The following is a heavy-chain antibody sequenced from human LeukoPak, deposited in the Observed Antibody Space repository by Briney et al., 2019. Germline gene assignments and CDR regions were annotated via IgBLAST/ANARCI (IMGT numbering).Heavy chain of an antibody. CDR3: AKDYYDSSGPFDY. Sequence: GGSLRLSCAASGFTFSSYGMHWVRQAPGKGLEWVAYIRYDGSNKYYEDSMKGRFTISRDNSKNMLYLQMNSLRAEDTAVYYCAKDYYDSSGPFDYWGQGTLVTVSS. CDR1: GFTFSSYG. CDR2: IRYDGSNK. V-gene: IGHV3-30*02. D-gene: IGHD3-22*01. J-gene: IGHJ4*02.